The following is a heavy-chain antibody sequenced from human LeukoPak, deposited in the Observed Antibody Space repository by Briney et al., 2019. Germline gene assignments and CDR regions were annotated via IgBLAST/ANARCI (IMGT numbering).Heavy chain of an antibody. Sequence: GGSLRLSCAASGFTFSSYWMSWVRQAPGKGLEWVANIKQDGSEKYYVDSVKGRFTISRDNAKNSLYLQMNSLRAEDTAVYYCXRVGGVAAARFDYWGQGTLVTVSS. CDR3: XRVGGVAAARFDY. J-gene: IGHJ4*02. V-gene: IGHV3-7*01. D-gene: IGHD6-13*01. CDR2: IKQDGSEK. CDR1: GFTFSSYW.